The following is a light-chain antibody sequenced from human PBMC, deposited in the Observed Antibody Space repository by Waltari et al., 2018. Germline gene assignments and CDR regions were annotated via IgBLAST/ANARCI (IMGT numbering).Light chain of an antibody. Sequence: QSALTQPASVSGSPGQSITISCTGTSSAVGGYNYVCWYQQHPGKAPKLMIYDVSNRPSGVSNRFSGSKSGNAASLTISGLQAEDEADYYCSSYTSSSTLVVFGGGTKLTVL. CDR3: SSYTSSSTLVV. CDR2: DVS. CDR1: SSAVGGYNY. V-gene: IGLV2-14*03. J-gene: IGLJ3*02.